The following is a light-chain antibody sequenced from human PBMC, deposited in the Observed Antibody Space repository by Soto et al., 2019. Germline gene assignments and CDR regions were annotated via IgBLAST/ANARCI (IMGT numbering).Light chain of an antibody. J-gene: IGKJ4*01. V-gene: IGKV3-20*01. CDR3: EYYGTSIT. Sequence: ALTQSRATLALFPGERATLSCRASQSVGSSYLGWYQQKPGQAPRLLIYGASNRATGIPARFSGSGSGTDFTLTISSLEPEDFAVYYCEYYGTSITFGGGTKVDI. CDR1: QSVGSSY. CDR2: GAS.